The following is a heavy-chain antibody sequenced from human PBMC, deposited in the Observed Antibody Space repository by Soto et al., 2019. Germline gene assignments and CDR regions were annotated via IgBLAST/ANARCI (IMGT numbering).Heavy chain of an antibody. D-gene: IGHD2-2*01. Sequence: WGSLRLSCTVSGFAFNNYGINWVRQAPGKGLEWVSSISKSDYTYYSDSVKGRFAISRDNAKSSVSLQMNTLRVEDTAVYYCAREDSIIIPAVPDFWGQGTLVTVSS. V-gene: IGHV3-21*01. CDR2: ISKSDYT. J-gene: IGHJ4*02. CDR3: AREDSIIIPAVPDF. CDR1: GFAFNNYG.